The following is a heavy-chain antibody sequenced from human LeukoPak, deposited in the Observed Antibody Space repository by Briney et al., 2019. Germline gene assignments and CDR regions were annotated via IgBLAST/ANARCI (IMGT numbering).Heavy chain of an antibody. J-gene: IGHJ6*03. D-gene: IGHD3-10*01. Sequence: GGSLRLSCAASGFTFDDYGMSWVRQAPGKGLEWVSGINWNGGSTGYADSVKGRFTISRDNAKNSLYLQMNSLRAEDTAVYYCAREQYYYGSGSYYNVHRYYYYMDVWGKGTTVTVSS. V-gene: IGHV3-20*04. CDR3: AREQYYYGSGSYYNVHRYYYYMDV. CDR2: INWNGGST. CDR1: GFTFDDYG.